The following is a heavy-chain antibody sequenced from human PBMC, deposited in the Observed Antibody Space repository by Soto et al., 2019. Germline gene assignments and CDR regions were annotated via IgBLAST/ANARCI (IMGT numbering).Heavy chain of an antibody. D-gene: IGHD6-13*01. J-gene: IGHJ5*02. Sequence: ASVKVSFKASGYTFTSYGISWVRQAPGQGLEWMGWISAYNGNTNYAQKLQGRVTMTTDTSTSTAYMELRSLRSDDTAVYYCAKTRRLITAVGIPFDPWGQGTLVTVSS. V-gene: IGHV1-18*01. CDR3: AKTRRLITAVGIPFDP. CDR2: ISAYNGNT. CDR1: GYTFTSYG.